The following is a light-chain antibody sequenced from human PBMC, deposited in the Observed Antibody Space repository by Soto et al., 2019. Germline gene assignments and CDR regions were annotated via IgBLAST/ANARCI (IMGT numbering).Light chain of an antibody. CDR3: CSYAGSSTYV. CDR1: SSDVGSYNL. J-gene: IGLJ1*01. V-gene: IGLV2-23*01. Sequence: QSVLTQPASVSGSPGQSITISCTGTSSDVGSYNLVSWYQQHPDKAPKLMIYEGSKRPPGVSNRFSGSKSGNTASLTISGLQAEDEADYYCCSYAGSSTYVFGTGTKVTVL. CDR2: EGS.